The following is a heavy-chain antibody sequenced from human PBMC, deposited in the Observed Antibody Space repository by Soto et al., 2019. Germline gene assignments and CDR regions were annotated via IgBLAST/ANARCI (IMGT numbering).Heavy chain of an antibody. Sequence: PGGSLRLSCAGSGFTFSSYAIHWVRQAPGKGLEWVALISYDGRNTYYADSVKGRFTISRDNSKHTVFLQMSSLRAEDTAVYYCAKVGYQSGGYLYWYFDLWGRGTLVTVSS. CDR1: GFTFSSYA. D-gene: IGHD3-22*01. J-gene: IGHJ2*01. CDR2: ISYDGRNT. CDR3: AKVGYQSGGYLYWYFDL. V-gene: IGHV3-30*18.